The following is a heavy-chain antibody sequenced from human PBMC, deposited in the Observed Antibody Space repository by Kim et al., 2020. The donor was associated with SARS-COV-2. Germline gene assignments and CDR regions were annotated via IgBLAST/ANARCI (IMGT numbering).Heavy chain of an antibody. Sequence: SETLSLTCTVSGGSISSGGYYWSWIRQHPGKGLEWIGYIYYSGSTYYNPSLKSRVTISVDTSKNQFSLKLSSVTAADTAVYYCARVFDGQGRRVRYFDLWGRGTLVTVSS. CDR1: GGSISSGGYY. CDR3: ARVFDGQGRRVRYFDL. CDR2: IYYSGST. D-gene: IGHD3-3*01. J-gene: IGHJ2*01. V-gene: IGHV4-31*03.